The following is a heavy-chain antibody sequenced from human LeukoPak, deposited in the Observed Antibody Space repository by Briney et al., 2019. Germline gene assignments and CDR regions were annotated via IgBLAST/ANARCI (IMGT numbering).Heavy chain of an antibody. D-gene: IGHD2-15*01. CDR2: IYYSGST. CDR1: GGSISSGDYY. V-gene: IGHV4-30-4*01. Sequence: SETLFLTCTVSGGSISSGDYYWSWIRQPPGKGLEWIGYIYYSGSTYYNPSLKSRVTISVDTSKNQFSLKLSSVTAADTAVYYCAGATDLGYCSGGSCYEYFYFDYWGQGTLVTVSS. CDR3: AGATDLGYCSGGSCYEYFYFDY. J-gene: IGHJ4*02.